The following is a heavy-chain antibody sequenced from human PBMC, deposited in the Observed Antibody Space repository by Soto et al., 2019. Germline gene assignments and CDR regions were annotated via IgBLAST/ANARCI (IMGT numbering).Heavy chain of an antibody. V-gene: IGHV3-20*04. Sequence: GGSLRLSCAASGFTFDDYGMSWVRQAPGKGLEWVSGINWNGGSTGYADSVKGRFTISRDNAKNSLYLQMNSLRAEDTALYYCARDFLGDSIAAAGTFDYWGQGTLVTVSS. CDR2: INWNGGST. CDR3: ARDFLGDSIAAAGTFDY. D-gene: IGHD6-13*01. CDR1: GFTFDDYG. J-gene: IGHJ4*02.